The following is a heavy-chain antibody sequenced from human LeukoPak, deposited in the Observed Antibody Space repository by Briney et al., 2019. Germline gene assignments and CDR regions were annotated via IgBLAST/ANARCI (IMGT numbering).Heavy chain of an antibody. D-gene: IGHD3-22*01. J-gene: IGHJ5*02. V-gene: IGHV4-38-2*02. CDR1: GYSISSGYY. CDR2: IYHSGST. CDR3: AREKRDYYDSSGYYLGWFDP. Sequence: SETLSLTCTVSGYSISSGYYWGWIRQPPGKGLEWIGSIYHSGSTYYNPSLKSRVTISVDTSKNQFSLKLSSVTAADTAVYYCAREKRDYYDSSGYYLGWFDPWGQGTWSPSPQ.